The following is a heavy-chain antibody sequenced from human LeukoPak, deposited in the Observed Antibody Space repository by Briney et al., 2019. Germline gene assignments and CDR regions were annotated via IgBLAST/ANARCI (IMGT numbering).Heavy chain of an antibody. V-gene: IGHV3-23*01. CDR3: AKDGGLWVSAHWGDS. CDR1: GFTFSSSA. CDR2: ISNNGGYT. D-gene: IGHD7-27*01. Sequence: GGSLRLSCAASGFTFSSSAMSWVRQAPGKGLEWVSAISNNGGYTYYADSVKGRFTVSRDNSKNTLFLQMNSLRAEDTAVYYCAKDGGLWVSAHWGDSWGRGTLVTVSS. J-gene: IGHJ4*02.